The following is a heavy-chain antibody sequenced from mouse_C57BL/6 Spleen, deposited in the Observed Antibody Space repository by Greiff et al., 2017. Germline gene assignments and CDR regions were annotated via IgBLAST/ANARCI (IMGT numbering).Heavy chain of an antibody. V-gene: IGHV1-69*01. CDR2: IDPSDSYT. J-gene: IGHJ3*01. Sequence: VQLQQPGAELVMPGASVKLSCKASGYTFTSYWMHWVKQRPGQGLEWIGEIDPSDSYTNYNQKFKGKSTLTVDKSSSTAYMQLSSLTSEDSAVYYCARWTAQATVAYWGQGTLVTVSA. CDR1: GYTFTSYW. D-gene: IGHD3-2*02. CDR3: ARWTAQATVAY.